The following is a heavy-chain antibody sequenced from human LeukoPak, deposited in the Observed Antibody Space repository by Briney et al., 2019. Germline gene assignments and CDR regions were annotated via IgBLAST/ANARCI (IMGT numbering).Heavy chain of an antibody. CDR1: GGSISSSNW. D-gene: IGHD3-10*01. V-gene: IGHV4-4*02. J-gene: IGHJ4*02. CDR2: IYHGGST. CDR3: ARGSITMVRGVIIPKFDY. Sequence: SGTLSLTCAVSGGSISSSNWWSWVRQPPGKGLEWIGVIYHGGSTNYNPSLKSRVTISVDKSKNQFSLKLSSVTAADTAVYYCARGSITMVRGVIIPKFDYWGQGTLVTVSS.